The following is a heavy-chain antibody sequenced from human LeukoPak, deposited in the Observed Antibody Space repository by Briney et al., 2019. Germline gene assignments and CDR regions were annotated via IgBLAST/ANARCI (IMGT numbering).Heavy chain of an antibody. V-gene: IGHV3-43*02. CDR2: ITANGGRT. J-gene: IGHJ4*02. CDR3: AKSPPYYGSGSYYDY. Sequence: GGSLRLSCAASGFTFDDYAMHWVRQPPGKGLEWVSLITANGGRTYYADSVKGRFTISRDNSKNSLYLQMNSLRTEDTALYFCAKSPPYYGSGSYYDYWGQGTLVTAFS. D-gene: IGHD3-10*01. CDR1: GFTFDDYA.